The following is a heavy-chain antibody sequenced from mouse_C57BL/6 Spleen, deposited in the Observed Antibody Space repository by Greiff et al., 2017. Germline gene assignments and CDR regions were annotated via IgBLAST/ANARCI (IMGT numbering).Heavy chain of an antibody. CDR2: ISYDGSN. Sequence: DVQLQESGPGLVKPSQSLSLTCSVTGYSITSGYYWNWIRQFPGNKLEWMGYISYDGSNNYNPSLKNRISITRDTSKNQFFLKLNSVTTEDTATYYCARVGHSNYFDYWGQGTTLTVAS. J-gene: IGHJ2*01. CDR1: GYSITSGYY. V-gene: IGHV3-6*01. D-gene: IGHD2-5*01. CDR3: ARVGHSNYFDY.